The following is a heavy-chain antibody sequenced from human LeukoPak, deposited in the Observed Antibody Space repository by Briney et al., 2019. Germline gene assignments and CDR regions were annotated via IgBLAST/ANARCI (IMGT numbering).Heavy chain of an antibody. D-gene: IGHD3-22*01. CDR1: GFTVSSNS. V-gene: IGHV3-53*01. Sequence: GGSLRLSCTVSGFTVSSNSMSWVRQAPGKGLEWVSFIYTTGRTHNSDSVKGRFTISRDSSKNTLYLQMNSLRAEDTAVYYCARDLLHRGYAFDIWGRGTMVTVSS. CDR3: ARDLLHRGYAFDI. CDR2: IYTTGRT. J-gene: IGHJ3*02.